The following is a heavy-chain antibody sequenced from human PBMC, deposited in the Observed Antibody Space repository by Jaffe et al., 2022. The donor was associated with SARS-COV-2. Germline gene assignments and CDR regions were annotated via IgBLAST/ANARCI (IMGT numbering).Heavy chain of an antibody. Sequence: EVQLVESGGGLVQPGRSLRLSCAASGFTFDDYAMHWVRQAPGKGLEWVSGISWNSGSIGYADSVKGRFTISRDNAKNSLYLQMNSLRAEDTALYYCAKDYGDYGAWYFDYWGQGTLVTVSS. CDR1: GFTFDDYA. D-gene: IGHD4-17*01. V-gene: IGHV3-9*01. CDR2: ISWNSGSI. J-gene: IGHJ4*02. CDR3: AKDYGDYGAWYFDY.